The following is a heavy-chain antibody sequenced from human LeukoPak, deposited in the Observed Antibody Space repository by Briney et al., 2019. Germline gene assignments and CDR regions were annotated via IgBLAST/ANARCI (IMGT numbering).Heavy chain of an antibody. J-gene: IGHJ4*02. CDR1: GFTFSSYA. D-gene: IGHD6-6*01. V-gene: IGHV3-23*01. CDR2: SSVSGGST. CDR3: ARGYSSSSWSLFDY. Sequence: GGSLRLSCAASGFTFSSYAMSWVRQAPGKGLEWVSASSVSGGSTYYAVSVKGLFTISGDNSKNTLYLQMNSLRAEDTAVYYCARGYSSSSWSLFDYWGQGTLVTVSS.